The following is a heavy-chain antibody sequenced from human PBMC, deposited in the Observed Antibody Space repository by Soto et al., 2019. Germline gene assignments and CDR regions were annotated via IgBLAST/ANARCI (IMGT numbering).Heavy chain of an antibody. J-gene: IGHJ4*02. CDR1: GFTFSGSA. D-gene: IGHD2-15*01. CDR2: IRSKANSYAT. CDR3: TRLCSGGSCFLDY. V-gene: IGHV3-73*01. Sequence: GGSLRLSCAASGFTFSGSAMHWVRQASGKGLEWVGRIRSKANSYATAYAASVKGRFTISRDDSKNTAYLQMNSLKTEDTAVYYCTRLCSGGSCFLDYWGQGTLVTVSS.